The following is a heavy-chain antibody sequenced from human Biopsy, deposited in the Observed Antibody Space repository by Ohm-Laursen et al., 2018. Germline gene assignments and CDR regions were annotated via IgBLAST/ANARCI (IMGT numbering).Heavy chain of an antibody. J-gene: IGHJ6*02. D-gene: IGHD6-6*01. CDR2: ISETSSHI. CDR1: GFSVSSYD. CDR3: ARDSSRRAREGGMDV. Sequence: SLGLSCSASGFSVSSYDMNWVRQAPGKGLEWISYISETSSHIYDADSVRGRFTVARDIAKNSLYLQLNSLRVEDTAVYYCARDSSRRAREGGMDVWGQGTTVTVSS. V-gene: IGHV3-21*01.